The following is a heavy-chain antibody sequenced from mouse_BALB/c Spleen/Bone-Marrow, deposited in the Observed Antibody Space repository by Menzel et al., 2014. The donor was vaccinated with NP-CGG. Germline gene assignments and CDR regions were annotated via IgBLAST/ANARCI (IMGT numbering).Heavy chain of an antibody. CDR2: ISTYSGNT. CDR1: GYTFTDYA. CDR3: ARSGYGYDWFAY. V-gene: IGHV1-67*01. D-gene: IGHD2-2*01. J-gene: IGHJ3*01. Sequence: VKLVESGPELVRPGVSVKISCKGSGYTFTDYAMHWVKLSHAKSLDSIGVISTYSGNTNYNQKFKGKATMTVDKSSSTAYMELARLTSEDSAIYYCARSGYGYDWFAYWGQGTLVTVSA.